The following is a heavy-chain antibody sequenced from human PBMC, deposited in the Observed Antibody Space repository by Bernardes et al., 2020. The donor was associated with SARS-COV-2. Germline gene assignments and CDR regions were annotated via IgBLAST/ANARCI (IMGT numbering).Heavy chain of an antibody. Sequence: ASMKVSCKASGYTFTGYYMHWVRQAPGQGLEWMGWINPNSGGTNYAQKFQGRVTMTRDTSISTAYMELSRLRSDDTAVYYCAREPMGDDAFDIWGQGTMVTVSS. CDR2: INPNSGGT. CDR1: GYTFTGYY. D-gene: IGHD1-26*01. CDR3: AREPMGDDAFDI. J-gene: IGHJ3*02. V-gene: IGHV1-2*02.